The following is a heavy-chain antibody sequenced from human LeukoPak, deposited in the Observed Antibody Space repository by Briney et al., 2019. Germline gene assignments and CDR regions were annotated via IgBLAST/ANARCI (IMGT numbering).Heavy chain of an antibody. CDR1: GGSISSGDYY. CDR2: IYYSGST. CDR3: ARTIDTVTGDHGLYFDY. J-gene: IGHJ4*02. Sequence: SETLSLTCTVSGGSISSGDYYWSWIRQPPGKGLEWIGSIYYSGSTYYNPSLKSRVTISVDTSKNQFSLKLSSVTAADTAVYYCARTIDTVTGDHGLYFDYWGQGTLVTVSS. V-gene: IGHV4-39*01. D-gene: IGHD7-27*01.